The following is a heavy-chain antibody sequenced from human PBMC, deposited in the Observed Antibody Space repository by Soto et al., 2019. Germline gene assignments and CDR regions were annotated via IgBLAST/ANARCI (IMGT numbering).Heavy chain of an antibody. J-gene: IGHJ4*02. CDR2: TYYRSKWYN. Sequence: SQTLSLTCAISGDSVSSNSAAWNWIRQSPSRGLEWLGRTYYRSKWYNDYAVSVKSRITINPDTSKNQFSLQLNSVTPEDTAVYYCAMGTVVAATGPYFDYWGQGPLVTVSS. V-gene: IGHV6-1*01. CDR3: AMGTVVAATGPYFDY. CDR1: GDSVSSNSAA. D-gene: IGHD2-15*01.